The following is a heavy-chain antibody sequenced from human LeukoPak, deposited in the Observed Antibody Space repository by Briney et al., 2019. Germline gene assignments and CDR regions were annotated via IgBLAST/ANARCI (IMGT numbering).Heavy chain of an antibody. D-gene: IGHD3-3*01. CDR3: AKGDDYDFWSGYSRPYYFDY. CDR1: GFTFSSYA. Sequence: GGSLRLSCAASGFTFSSYAMSWVRQAPGKGLEWVSAISGSGGSTYYADSVKGRFTISRDNSKNTLYLQMNSLRAEDTAVYYCAKGDDYDFWSGYSRPYYFDYWGQGALVTASS. V-gene: IGHV3-23*01. J-gene: IGHJ4*02. CDR2: ISGSGGST.